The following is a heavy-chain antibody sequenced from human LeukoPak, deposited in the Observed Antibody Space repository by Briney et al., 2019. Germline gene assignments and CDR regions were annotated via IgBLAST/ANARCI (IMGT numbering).Heavy chain of an antibody. Sequence: PGGSLRLSCSASGFIFSSFGWHWVRQAPGKGLECVSAISSNGGRTYYADSVKGRFTISRDNSKNTLYLQMSSLRAEDTAVYYCVKDRVHDSSSYYGYGYWGQGTLVTVSS. J-gene: IGHJ4*02. CDR1: GFIFSSFG. CDR3: VKDRVHDSSSYYGYGY. V-gene: IGHV3-64D*09. CDR2: ISSNGGRT. D-gene: IGHD3-22*01.